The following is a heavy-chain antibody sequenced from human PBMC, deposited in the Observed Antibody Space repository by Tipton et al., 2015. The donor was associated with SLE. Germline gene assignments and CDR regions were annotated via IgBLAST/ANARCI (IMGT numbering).Heavy chain of an antibody. CDR2: IYYSGST. V-gene: IGHV4-59*11. CDR3: ARRDWWFDY. J-gene: IGHJ4*02. CDR1: GGSISSHY. D-gene: IGHD2-8*02. Sequence: TLSLTCTVSGGSISSHYWSWIRQPPGKGLEWIGYIYYSGSTNYNPSLKSRVTISVGTSKNQFSLKLSSVTAADTAVYYCARRDWWFDYWGQGTLVTVSS.